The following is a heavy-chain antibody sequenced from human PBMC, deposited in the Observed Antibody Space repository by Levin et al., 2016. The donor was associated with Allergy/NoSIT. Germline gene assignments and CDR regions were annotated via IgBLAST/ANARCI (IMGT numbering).Heavy chain of an antibody. CDR2: IIPILGIA. D-gene: IGHD2-15*01. J-gene: IGHJ5*02. CDR3: ARKYCSGGSCSDNWFDP. Sequence: SVKVSCKASGGTFSSYTISWVRQAPGQGLEWMGRIIPILGIANYAQKFQGRVTITADKSTSTAYMELSSLRSEDTAVYYCARKYCSGGSCSDNWFDPWGQGTLVTVSS. CDR1: GGTFSSYT. V-gene: IGHV1-69*02.